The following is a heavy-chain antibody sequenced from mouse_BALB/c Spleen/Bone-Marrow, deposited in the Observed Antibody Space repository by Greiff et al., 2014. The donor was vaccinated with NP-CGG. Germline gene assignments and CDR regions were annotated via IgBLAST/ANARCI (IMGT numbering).Heavy chain of an antibody. V-gene: IGHV14-3*02. CDR1: GFNIKDTY. J-gene: IGHJ4*01. CDR3: ARWEYYAMDY. D-gene: IGHD4-1*01. CDR2: IDPANGNT. Sequence: VQLVESGAELVKPGASVKLSCTASGFNIKDTYMHWVKQRPEQGLEWIGRIDPANGNTKYDPKFQGKATITADTSSNTAYLQLSSLTSEDTAVYYCARWEYYAMDYWSQGTSVTVSS.